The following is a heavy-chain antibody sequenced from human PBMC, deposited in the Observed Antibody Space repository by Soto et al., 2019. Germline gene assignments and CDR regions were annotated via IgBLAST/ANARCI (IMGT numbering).Heavy chain of an antibody. V-gene: IGHV4-34*01. CDR1: GGSLSGYY. CDR3: ARGQEGVVATH. D-gene: IGHD5-12*01. CDR2: IKDGGLT. J-gene: IGHJ4*02. Sequence: QVQLQQWGAGLLKPSETLSLTCVVYGGSLSGYYWSWIRQPPGKGLEWIGEIKDGGLTNYSPSLKRXXIXSXXRPNNQFSLKLHSVTAADTAVYYCARGQEGVVATHWDQGSLVTVSS.